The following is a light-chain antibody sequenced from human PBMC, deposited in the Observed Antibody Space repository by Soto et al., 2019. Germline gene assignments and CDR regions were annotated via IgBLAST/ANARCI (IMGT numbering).Light chain of an antibody. V-gene: IGKV1-39*01. CDR3: QQIYSTTPT. CDR2: AAS. Sequence: DIQMTQSPSSLSASVGDRVTITCRASQSINSYLNWYQQKPGKAPKLLIYAASSLQTGVPSMFSGSGSGTDFPLTISILQPKVLATYYCQQIYSTTPTFGQGTRLEIK. J-gene: IGKJ5*01. CDR1: QSINSY.